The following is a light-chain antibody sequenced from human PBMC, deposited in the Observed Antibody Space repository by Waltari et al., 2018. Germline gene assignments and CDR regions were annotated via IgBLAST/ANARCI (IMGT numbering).Light chain of an antibody. CDR3: AAWDDSLTVR. V-gene: IGLV1-47*01. J-gene: IGLJ3*02. Sequence: QSVLTQPPSASGTPGQRVTISCSGSSSNIGSRFVCWYQHLPGTAPKLLIYRNDQRPSGVPDRFSGSRSGTSASLAISGLRSEDEADYYCAAWDDSLTVRFGGGTKLTVL. CDR2: RND. CDR1: SSNIGSRF.